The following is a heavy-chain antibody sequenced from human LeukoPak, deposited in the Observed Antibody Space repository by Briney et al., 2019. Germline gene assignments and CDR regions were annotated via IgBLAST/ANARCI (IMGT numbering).Heavy chain of an antibody. CDR2: IYYSGST. CDR3: AREFRAYDSIGYYQEAFGYDGTDV. CDR1: GGSISSDY. J-gene: IGHJ6*02. V-gene: IGHV4-59*12. D-gene: IGHD3-22*01. Sequence: SETLSLTCTVSGGSISSDYWSWIRQPPGKGLEWIGYIYYSGSTNYNPSLKSRVTISVDRSKDQFSLKLTSVTAADTDVYYCAREFRAYDSIGYYQEAFGYDGTDVWGQGTTVTVS.